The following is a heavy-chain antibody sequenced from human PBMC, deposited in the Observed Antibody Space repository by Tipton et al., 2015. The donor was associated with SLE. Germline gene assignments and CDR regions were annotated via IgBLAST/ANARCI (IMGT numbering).Heavy chain of an antibody. CDR3: ARAPRYYYDSSYFDY. V-gene: IGHV4-39*07. J-gene: IGHJ4*02. CDR2: LYYSGIT. D-gene: IGHD3-22*01. Sequence: TLSLTCTVSGGSIRSSRHFWGWIRQPPGKGLEWIGVLYYSGITYYNPSLKSRVTISIDTSKNQFSLKLSSVTAADTAVYYCARAPRYYYDSSYFDYWGQGTLVTVSS. CDR1: GGSIRSSRHF.